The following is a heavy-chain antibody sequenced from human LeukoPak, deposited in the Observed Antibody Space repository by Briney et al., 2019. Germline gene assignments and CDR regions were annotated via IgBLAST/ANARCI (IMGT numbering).Heavy chain of an antibody. CDR3: ARGGQLAGRFDY. Sequence: GGSLRLSCVASGFTFDDYAMHWVRQAPGKGLEWVSGISWNSGSIGYADSVKGRFTISRDNAKNSLYLQMNSLRAEDMALYYCARGGQLAGRFDYWGQGTLVTVSS. CDR2: ISWNSGSI. CDR1: GFTFDDYA. D-gene: IGHD6-19*01. J-gene: IGHJ4*02. V-gene: IGHV3-9*03.